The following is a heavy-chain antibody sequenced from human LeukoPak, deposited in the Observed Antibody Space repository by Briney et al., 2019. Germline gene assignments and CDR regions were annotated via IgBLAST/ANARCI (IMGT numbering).Heavy chain of an antibody. Sequence: KPSETLSLTCAVYGGSFSGYYWSWIRQPPGKGLEWIGEINHSGSTNYNPSLKSRVTISVDTSKNQFSLKLSSVTAADTAMYYCARGASSSWYKGSYYYYMDVWGKGTTVTVSS. CDR1: GGSFSGYY. CDR3: ARGASSSWYKGSYYYYMDV. CDR2: INHSGST. V-gene: IGHV4-34*01. D-gene: IGHD6-13*01. J-gene: IGHJ6*03.